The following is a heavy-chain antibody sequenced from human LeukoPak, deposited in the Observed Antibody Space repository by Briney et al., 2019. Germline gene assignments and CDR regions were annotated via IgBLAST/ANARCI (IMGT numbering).Heavy chain of an antibody. CDR2: IRSKANGGTT. CDR3: TRGNDFWRGYYYYMDV. V-gene: IGHV3-49*03. CDR1: GFTFGDYA. D-gene: IGHD3-3*01. J-gene: IGHJ6*03. Sequence: PGRSLRLSCTASGFTFGDYAMSWFRQAPGKGLEWVGFIRSKANGGTTEYAAYVKGRFTISRDDSKSIAYLQMNSLKTEDTAVYYCTRGNDFWRGYYYYMDVWGKGTTVTVSS.